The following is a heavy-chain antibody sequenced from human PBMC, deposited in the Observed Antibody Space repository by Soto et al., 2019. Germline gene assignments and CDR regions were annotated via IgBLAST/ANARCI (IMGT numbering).Heavy chain of an antibody. CDR2: IYYTGTT. CDR1: GGSISGAAYY. D-gene: IGHD3-16*01. CDR3: ARDTGFYGGYTWFDP. J-gene: IGHJ5*02. V-gene: IGHV4-31*03. Sequence: QVQLQESGPGLLKPSQTLSLTCTVSGGSISGAAYYWSWIRHLPGKGLEWIGYIYYTGTTYYRPSLASRVTISLDTSKNQFSLKLTSVTAADTAVYYCARDTGFYGGYTWFDPWGQGTLVTVSS.